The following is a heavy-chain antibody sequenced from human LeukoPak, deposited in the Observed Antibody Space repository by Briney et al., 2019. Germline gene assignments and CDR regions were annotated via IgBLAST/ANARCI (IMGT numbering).Heavy chain of an antibody. Sequence: PSETLSLTCTVSGGSISSYCWSWIRQPAGKGLEWIWRIYTSGSTNYNPSLKSRVTMSVDTSKNQFSLKLSSVTAADTAVYYCARSPRARILEWLSGQYYFDYWGQGTLVTVSS. CDR2: IYTSGST. CDR3: ARSPRARILEWLSGQYYFDY. J-gene: IGHJ4*02. CDR1: GGSISSYC. V-gene: IGHV4-4*07. D-gene: IGHD3-3*01.